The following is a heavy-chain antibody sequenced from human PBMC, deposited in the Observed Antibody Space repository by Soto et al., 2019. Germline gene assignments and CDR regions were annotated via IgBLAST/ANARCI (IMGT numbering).Heavy chain of an antibody. V-gene: IGHV3-23*01. D-gene: IGHD3-10*01. Sequence: GGSPRLSCAAYEVTFRRYALSWFRQAPGKGLEWVSAISGSGGSTYYADSVKGRFTISRDNSKNTLYLQMNSLRAEDTAVYYCRKGKDYFDYLGQGTRGSVYS. CDR3: RKGKDYFDY. CDR1: EVTFRRYA. CDR2: ISGSGGST. J-gene: IGHJ4*02.